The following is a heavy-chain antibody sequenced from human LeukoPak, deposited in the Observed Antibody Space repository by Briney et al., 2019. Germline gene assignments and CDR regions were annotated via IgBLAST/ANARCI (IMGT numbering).Heavy chain of an antibody. CDR1: GFTLSSYA. CDR3: ARSIAVAGTDFDY. CDR2: ISSNGGST. Sequence: GGSLRLSCAAPGFTLSSYAMHWVRPAPREGLGYFSAISSNGGSTYYANSVKGRFTISRDNSKNTLYLQMGSLRAEDMAVYYCARSIAVAGTDFDYWGQGTLVTVSS. D-gene: IGHD6-19*01. V-gene: IGHV3-64*01. J-gene: IGHJ4*02.